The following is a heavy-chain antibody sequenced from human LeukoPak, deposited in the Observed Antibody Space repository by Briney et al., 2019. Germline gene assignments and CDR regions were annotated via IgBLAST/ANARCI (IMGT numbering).Heavy chain of an antibody. CDR1: GGSVSSYY. V-gene: IGHV4-59*02. CDR2: IYYSGST. D-gene: IGHD2-15*01. J-gene: IGHJ4*02. CDR3: ARGGNCSGGSCYYKYFDY. Sequence: SETLSLTCTVSGGSVSSYYWSWIRQAPGKGLEWIGYIYYSGSTNYNPSLNSRVTISVDTSKNQFSLKLSSVTAADTAVYYCARGGNCSGGSCYYKYFDYWGQGTLVTVSS.